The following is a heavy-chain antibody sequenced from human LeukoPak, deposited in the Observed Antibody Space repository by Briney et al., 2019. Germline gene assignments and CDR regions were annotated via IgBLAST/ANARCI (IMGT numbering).Heavy chain of an antibody. D-gene: IGHD5-12*01. J-gene: IGHJ4*02. V-gene: IGHV3-30-3*01. CDR3: ASRGYSGYDSLPLR. CDR2: ISYDGSNK. CDR1: GFTFSSYA. Sequence: GGSLRLSCAASGFTFSSYAMHWVRQAPGKGLEWVAVISYDGSNKYYADSVKGRFTISRDNSKNTLYLQMNSLRAEDTAVYYYASRGYSGYDSLPLRWGQGTLVTVSS.